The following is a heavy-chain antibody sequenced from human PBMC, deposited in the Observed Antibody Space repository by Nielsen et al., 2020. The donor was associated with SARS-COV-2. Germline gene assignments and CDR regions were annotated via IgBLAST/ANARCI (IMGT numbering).Heavy chain of an antibody. J-gene: IGHJ6*02. V-gene: IGHV1-2*04. CDR3: ARDVSRFGELYYYYYGMDV. D-gene: IGHD3-10*01. Sequence: ASVKVSCKASGYTFTGYYMHWVRQAPGQGLEWMGWINPNSGGTNYAQKFQGWVTMTRDTSISTAYMELSRLRSEDTAVYYCARDVSRFGELYYYYYGMDVWGQGTTVTVSS. CDR1: GYTFTGYY. CDR2: INPNSGGT.